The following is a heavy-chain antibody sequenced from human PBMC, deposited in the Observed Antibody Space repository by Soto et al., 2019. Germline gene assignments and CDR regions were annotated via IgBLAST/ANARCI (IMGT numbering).Heavy chain of an antibody. CDR3: AGCGGWYGQCYFDC. J-gene: IGHJ4*02. Sequence: DVQLVETGGGWIQPGRSLRLSCAASGFIVSSSYMTWVRQAPGKGLEWVSVIYADCRTYYADSVKGRFTISRDNSKNTLYLQMNSLSSEETAGYYCAGCGGWYGQCYFDCWGQGTLVTVSS. CDR1: GFIVSSSY. CDR2: IYADCRT. D-gene: IGHD6-13*01. V-gene: IGHV3-53*02.